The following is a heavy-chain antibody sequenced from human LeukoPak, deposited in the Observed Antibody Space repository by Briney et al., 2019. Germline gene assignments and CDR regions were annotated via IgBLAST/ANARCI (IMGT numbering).Heavy chain of an antibody. D-gene: IGHD6-13*01. CDR2: IIPIFGTA. Sequence: VASVKVSCKASGGTFSSYAISWVRQAPGQGLEWVGGIIPIFGTANYAQKFQGRVTITADESTSTAYMELSSLRSEDTAVYYCARELMTGYSSSWSPGSDYWGQGTLVTVSS. CDR1: GGTFSSYA. CDR3: ARELMTGYSSSWSPGSDY. J-gene: IGHJ4*02. V-gene: IGHV1-69*13.